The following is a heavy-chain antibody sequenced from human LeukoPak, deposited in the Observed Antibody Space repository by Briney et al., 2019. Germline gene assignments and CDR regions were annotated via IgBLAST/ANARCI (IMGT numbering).Heavy chain of an antibody. Sequence: GGSLRLSCAASGFTFSTYEMNWVRQAPGKGLGWVSYISSSGSTIYYADSVKGRFTISRDNAKNSLYLQMNSLRAEDTAVYYCARDSSYYGSGSFSDWGQGTLVTVSS. J-gene: IGHJ4*02. V-gene: IGHV3-48*03. CDR3: ARDSSYYGSGSFSD. D-gene: IGHD3-10*01. CDR2: ISSSGSTI. CDR1: GFTFSTYE.